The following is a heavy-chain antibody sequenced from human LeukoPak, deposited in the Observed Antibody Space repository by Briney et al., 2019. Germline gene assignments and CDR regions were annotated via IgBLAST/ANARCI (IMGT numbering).Heavy chain of an antibody. CDR2: ISSSGSTI. D-gene: IGHD2-2*01. V-gene: IGHV3-48*03. J-gene: IGHJ4*02. CDR3: AREGCSSTSCLDY. CDR1: GFTFSTYE. Sequence: PRGSLRLSCAASGFTFSTYEMNWVRQAPGKGLEWVSYISSSGSTIYYADSVKGRFTISRDNAKNSLYLQMNSLRAEDTAVYYCAREGCSSTSCLDYWGQGTLVTVSS.